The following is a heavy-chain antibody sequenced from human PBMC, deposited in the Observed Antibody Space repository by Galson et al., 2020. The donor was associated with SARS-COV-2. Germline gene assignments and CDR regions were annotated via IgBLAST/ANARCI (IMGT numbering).Heavy chain of an antibody. CDR2: IKPDGIET. V-gene: IGHV3-7*05. CDR1: GFTFSSYR. J-gene: IGHJ5*02. CDR3: ARVRGWPVNWFDL. Sequence: GGSLRLSCQASGFTFSSYRMSWVRQAPGKGLEWVANIKPDGIETDYVDSVKGRFTISIDNAKNSLYLQMNSLGGEDTAVYYCARVRGWPVNWFDLWGQGTLVTVSS. D-gene: IGHD2-15*01.